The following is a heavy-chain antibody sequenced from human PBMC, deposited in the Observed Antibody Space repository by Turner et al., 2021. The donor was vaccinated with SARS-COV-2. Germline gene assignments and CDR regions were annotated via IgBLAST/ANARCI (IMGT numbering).Heavy chain of an antibody. CDR2: IYSGGST. Sequence: EVQLEESGGGLIQPGGSLRLSCAASGFTVSSNYMSWVRQAPGKGLEWVSVIYSGGSTYYADSVKGRFTISRDNSKNTLYLQMNSLRAEDTAVYYCARVGSYGRRDVDYWGQGTLVTVSS. D-gene: IGHD5-18*01. V-gene: IGHV3-53*01. CDR1: GFTVSSNY. J-gene: IGHJ4*02. CDR3: ARVGSYGRRDVDY.